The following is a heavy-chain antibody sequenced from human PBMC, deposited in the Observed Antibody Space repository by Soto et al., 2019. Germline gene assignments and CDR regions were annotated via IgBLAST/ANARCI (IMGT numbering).Heavy chain of an antibody. CDR2: IYSGETT. V-gene: IGHV3-53*01. J-gene: IGHJ4*02. CDR3: TRDGRGLGRLSLFEY. D-gene: IGHD2-21*02. CDR1: GFNVNSDY. Sequence: EVQLVESGGGLIHPGGSLRLSCAASGFNVNSDYMNWVRQTPGKGLEWVASIYSGETTYYADSVRGRFTISSDKSKNTLYFQLSSLRIEDTAVYYCTRDGRGLGRLSLFEYWGQGVPVTVSS.